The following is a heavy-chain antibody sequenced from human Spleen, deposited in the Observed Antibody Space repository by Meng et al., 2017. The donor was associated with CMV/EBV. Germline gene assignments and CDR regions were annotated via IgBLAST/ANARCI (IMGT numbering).Heavy chain of an antibody. Sequence: GESLKISCAASGFTFSSYAMSWVRQAPGKGLEWVSSISGSSSYIYYADSVKGRFTISRDNAKNSLYLQMNSLRAEDTAVYYCARGMAAPPYYYYYYGMDVWGQGTTVTVSS. J-gene: IGHJ6*02. CDR2: ISGSSSYI. V-gene: IGHV3-21*01. D-gene: IGHD6-6*01. CDR3: ARGMAAPPYYYYYYGMDV. CDR1: GFTFSSYA.